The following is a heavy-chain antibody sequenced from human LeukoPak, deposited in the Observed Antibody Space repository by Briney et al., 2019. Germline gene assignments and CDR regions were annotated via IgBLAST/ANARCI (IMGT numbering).Heavy chain of an antibody. V-gene: IGHV3-23*01. CDR1: GFTFSDYA. J-gene: IGHJ4*02. Sequence: GGSLRLSCAASGFTFSDYAMSWVRQVPGEGLEWASTLSGSGTTTFYANSVKGRFTISRDSSKNTLYLQMNSLRAADTALYYCTKDYDTVGYYSSDYWGQGTLVTVSS. D-gene: IGHD3-22*01. CDR2: LSGSGTTT. CDR3: TKDYDTVGYYSSDY.